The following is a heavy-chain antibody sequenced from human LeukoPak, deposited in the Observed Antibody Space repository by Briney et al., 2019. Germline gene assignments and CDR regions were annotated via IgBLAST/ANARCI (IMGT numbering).Heavy chain of an antibody. Sequence: GRSLRLSCAASGFTFSSYAMHWVRQAPGRGLEWVAVISYDGSNKYYTDSVKGRVTISRDNSKNTLYLQMNSLRAEDTAVYYCAREGSSSSSYYFDYWGQGTLVTVSS. CDR2: ISYDGSNK. D-gene: IGHD6-6*01. CDR3: AREGSSSSSYYFDY. CDR1: GFTFSSYA. V-gene: IGHV3-30*04. J-gene: IGHJ4*02.